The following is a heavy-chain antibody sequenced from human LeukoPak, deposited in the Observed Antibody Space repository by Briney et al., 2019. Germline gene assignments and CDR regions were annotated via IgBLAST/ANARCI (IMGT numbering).Heavy chain of an antibody. V-gene: IGHV3-53*01. CDR2: IYSGGTT. D-gene: IGHD6-13*01. J-gene: IGHJ4*02. CDR1: GVTVSNNY. Sequence: PGGSLRLSCVATGVTVSNNYMRWVRQAPGKGLEWVALIYSGGTTNYADSVKGRFTISRDNSKNTLYLQMTNVRVEDTAVYYCARDPPGIAASVSGGWGQGTLVTVSS. CDR3: ARDPPGIAASVSGG.